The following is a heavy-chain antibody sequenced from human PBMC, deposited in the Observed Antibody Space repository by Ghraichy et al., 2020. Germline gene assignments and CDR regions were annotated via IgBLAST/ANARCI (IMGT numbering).Heavy chain of an antibody. CDR1: GFTFRSYW. V-gene: IGHV3-7*01. CDR3: ATSIEAAGTD. D-gene: IGHD6-13*01. J-gene: IGHJ4*02. Sequence: GGSLRLSCAASGFTFRSYWMTWVRQAPGKGLEWVANVKHDGSETYYVDSVKGRFTISRDNAKSSLFLQMNSLRVEDTAVYYCATSIEAAGTDWGQGTLVTVSP. CDR2: VKHDGSET.